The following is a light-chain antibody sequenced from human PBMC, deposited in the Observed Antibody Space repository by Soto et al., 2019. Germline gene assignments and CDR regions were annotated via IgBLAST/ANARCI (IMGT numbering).Light chain of an antibody. CDR3: QRYGSSQGT. V-gene: IGKV3-20*01. Sequence: EIVLTQSPGTLSLSPGERVTLSCRASQSVSSNYLAWYLQKPGQAPRLLIYGASRRATGIPDRFSGSGSGTDFTLTISRLEPEDFAVYYCQRYGSSQGTFGQGTKLEIE. CDR1: QSVSSNY. J-gene: IGKJ1*01. CDR2: GAS.